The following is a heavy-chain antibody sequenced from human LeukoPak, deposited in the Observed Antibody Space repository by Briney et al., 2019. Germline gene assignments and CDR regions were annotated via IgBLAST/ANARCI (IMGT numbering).Heavy chain of an antibody. J-gene: IGHJ4*02. CDR1: GFTFSSYA. CDR3: GRAGDCILTGFDY. D-gene: IGHD3-9*01. Sequence: GRSLRLSCAASGFTFSSYAMHWVRQAPGKGLEWVAVISYDGSNKYYADSVKGRFTISRDNSKNTLYLQMNSMRAEDTAVYYCGRAGDCILTGFDYWGQGTLVTVSS. CDR2: ISYDGSNK. V-gene: IGHV3-30-3*01.